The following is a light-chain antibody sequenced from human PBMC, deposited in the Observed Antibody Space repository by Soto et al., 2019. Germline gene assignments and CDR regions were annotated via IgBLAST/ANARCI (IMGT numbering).Light chain of an antibody. CDR3: SSYAGNLYV. J-gene: IGLJ1*01. CDR1: SSDVGGYNY. CDR2: EVT. Sequence: QSVLTQPPSASGAPGQSVTISCTGTSSDVGGYNYVAWYQQHPGKAPKLMISEVTKRPSGVPDRFSGSKSGNTASLTISGLQAEDEADYYCSSYAGNLYVFGTGTKVTVL. V-gene: IGLV2-8*01.